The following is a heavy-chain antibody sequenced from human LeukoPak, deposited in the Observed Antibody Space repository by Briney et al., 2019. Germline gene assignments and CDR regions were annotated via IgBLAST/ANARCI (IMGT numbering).Heavy chain of an antibody. D-gene: IGHD4-11*01. CDR3: AKESGSGTTHGCFDI. Sequence: PGGSLRLSCAASGFTFSSYAMSWVRQAPGKGLEWVSTISGSAVSTYYADSVKGRFTISRDNSKNTLYLQMNSLRVEDTAVYYCAKESGSGTTHGCFDIWGQGTMVTVSS. J-gene: IGHJ3*02. CDR2: ISGSAVST. CDR1: GFTFSSYA. V-gene: IGHV3-23*01.